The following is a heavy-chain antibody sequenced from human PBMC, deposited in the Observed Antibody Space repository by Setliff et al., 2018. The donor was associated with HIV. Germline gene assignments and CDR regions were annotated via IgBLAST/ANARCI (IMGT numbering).Heavy chain of an antibody. CDR2: IHHGGGT. Sequence: PSETLSLTCAVYGGSFGDQFWNWIRQSPGKGLEWIGEIHHGGGTKYNPSLKSRVTVSLDMSKNQFSLKLNSLTAAGTGVYYCATFFVSTATTQDYWGQGTLVTVSS. CDR1: GGSFGDQF. V-gene: IGHV4-34*01. D-gene: IGHD4-17*01. CDR3: ATFFVSTATTQDY. J-gene: IGHJ4*02.